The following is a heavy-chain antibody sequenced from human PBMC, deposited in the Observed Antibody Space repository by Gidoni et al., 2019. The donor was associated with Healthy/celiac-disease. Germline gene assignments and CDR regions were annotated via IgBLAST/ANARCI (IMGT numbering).Heavy chain of an antibody. CDR3: ARAPGIAVAGYYYYYYGMDV. J-gene: IGHJ6*02. Sequence: QVQLQQWGAGLLKPSETLSLTCAVYGGSFSGYYWCWIRQPPGKGRDWIGEINHSGSTNYNPSLKSRVTISVDTSKNQVSRKRSSVTAADTAVYYCARAPGIAVAGYYYYYYGMDVWGQGTTVTVSS. D-gene: IGHD6-19*01. CDR2: INHSGST. V-gene: IGHV4-34*01. CDR1: GGSFSGYY.